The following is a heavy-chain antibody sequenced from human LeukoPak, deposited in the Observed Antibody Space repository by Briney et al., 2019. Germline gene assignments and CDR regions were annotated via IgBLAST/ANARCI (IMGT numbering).Heavy chain of an antibody. V-gene: IGHV4-59*01. CDR3: AGDYKTLAY. CDR2: IYNNGDT. J-gene: IGHJ4*02. Sequence: SETLSLTCTVSGGSIGKSYWSWVRQPPGKELEWIGYIYNNGDTTYNPSLKSRVTILKDTSKNQFSLKLTSVTAAGTAVYYCAGDYKTLAYWGWGILVTVSS. D-gene: IGHD3-16*01. CDR1: GGSIGKSY.